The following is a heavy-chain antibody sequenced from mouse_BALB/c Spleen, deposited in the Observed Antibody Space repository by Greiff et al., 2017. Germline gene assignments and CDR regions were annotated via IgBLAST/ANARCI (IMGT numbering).Heavy chain of an antibody. J-gene: IGHJ3*01. Sequence: QVQLQQSGAELVRPGVSVKISCKGSGYTFTDYAMHWVKQSHAKSLEWIGVISTYYGDASYNQKFKGKATMTVDKSSSTAYMELARLTSEDSAIYYCARGYDKTWFAYWGQGTLVTVSA. CDR1: GYTFTDYA. CDR2: ISTYYGDA. D-gene: IGHD2-14*01. V-gene: IGHV1S137*01. CDR3: ARGYDKTWFAY.